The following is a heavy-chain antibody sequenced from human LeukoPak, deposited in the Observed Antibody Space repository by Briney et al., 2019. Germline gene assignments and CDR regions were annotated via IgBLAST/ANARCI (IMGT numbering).Heavy chain of an antibody. CDR2: IKQDGSEK. J-gene: IGHJ4*02. CDR1: GFTVSSTY. Sequence: GGSLRLSCAASGFTVSSTYMNWVRQAPGKGLEWVANIKQDGSEKYYVDSVKGRFTISRDNAKNSLYLQMNSLRAEDTAVYYCARRYFDYWGQGTLVTVSS. CDR3: ARRYFDY. V-gene: IGHV3-7*01.